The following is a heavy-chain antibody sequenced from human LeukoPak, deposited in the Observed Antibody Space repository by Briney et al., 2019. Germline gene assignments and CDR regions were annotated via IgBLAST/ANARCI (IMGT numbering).Heavy chain of an antibody. Sequence: ASVKVSCKASGYTFTDYYMHWVRQAPGQGLEWMGRINPNIGGTNYAQKFQGRVTMTRDTSISTAYMELSRLISDDTAVYYCARGGHRSSHQVPSWFDAWGQGTLVTVSS. V-gene: IGHV1-2*06. J-gene: IGHJ5*02. D-gene: IGHD6-13*01. CDR3: ARGGHRSSHQVPSWFDA. CDR1: GYTFTDYY. CDR2: INPNIGGT.